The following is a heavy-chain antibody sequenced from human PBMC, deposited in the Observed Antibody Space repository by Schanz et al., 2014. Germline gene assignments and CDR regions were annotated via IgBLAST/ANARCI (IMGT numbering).Heavy chain of an antibody. V-gene: IGHV3-23*01. Sequence: EVQLLESGGGLVQPGGSLRLSCATSGFSFSSYAINWVRQAPGKGLEWVSGISGSGASTYYADSVKGRFTISRDNSNKTVDLQMNSLRAEDTALYYCAKSQGSSFDSWGQGTLVTVSS. CDR1: GFSFSSYA. J-gene: IGHJ4*02. CDR2: ISGSGAST. CDR3: AKSQGSSFDS. D-gene: IGHD6-13*01.